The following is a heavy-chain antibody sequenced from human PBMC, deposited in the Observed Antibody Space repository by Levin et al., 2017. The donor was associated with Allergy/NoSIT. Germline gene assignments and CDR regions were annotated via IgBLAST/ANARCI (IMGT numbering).Heavy chain of an antibody. Sequence: SFPSSFSPFPFYYMHWVRQAPGQGLEWMGWINPNSGGTNYAQKFQGRVTMTMDTSISTAYMELSRLRSDDTAVYYCARSSGGYCSSTSCYLFDYWGQGTLVTVSS. V-gene: IGHV1-2*02. CDR3: ARSSGGYCSSTSCYLFDY. D-gene: IGHD2-2*01. J-gene: IGHJ4*02. CDR1: FSPFPFYY. CDR2: INPNSGGT.